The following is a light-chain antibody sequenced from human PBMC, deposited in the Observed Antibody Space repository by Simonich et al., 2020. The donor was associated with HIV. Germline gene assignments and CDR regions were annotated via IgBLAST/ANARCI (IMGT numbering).Light chain of an antibody. CDR2: WAA. J-gene: IGKJ2*01. V-gene: IGKV4-1*01. CDR3: QQYYDTPYT. Sequence: DIVMTQSPDSLAVSLGERATINCKSNQSVLYSSNNKNYLAWYQQKPGQPPKLLIYWAATRESGVPDRFSGSGSGPDFTLTISSLQAEDVAVYYCQQYYDTPYTFGQGTKLEIK. CDR1: QSVLYSSNNKNY.